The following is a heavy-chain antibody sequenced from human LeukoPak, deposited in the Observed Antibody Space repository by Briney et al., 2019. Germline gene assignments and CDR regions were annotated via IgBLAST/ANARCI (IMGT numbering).Heavy chain of an antibody. CDR2: IYYSGST. J-gene: IGHJ6*03. D-gene: IGHD3-3*01. CDR3: ARAEASGYCPYYYYMDV. CDR1: GGSISSYY. V-gene: IGHV4-59*01. Sequence: SETLSLTCTVSGGSISSYYWSWIRQPPGKGLEWIGYIYYSGSTNYKPSLKSRVTISVDTSKNQFSLKLRSVTEADTAVYYCARAEASGYCPYYYYMDVWGKGTTVTVSS.